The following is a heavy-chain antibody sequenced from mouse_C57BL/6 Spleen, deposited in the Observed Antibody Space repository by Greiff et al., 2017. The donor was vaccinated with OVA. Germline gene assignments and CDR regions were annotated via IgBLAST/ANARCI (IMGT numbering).Heavy chain of an antibody. V-gene: IGHV1-50*01. D-gene: IGHD1-1*01. CDR2: IDPSDSYT. J-gene: IGHJ1*03. Sequence: VKLQQPGAELVKPGASVKLSCKASGYTFTSYWMQWVKQRPGQGLEWIGEIDPSDSYTNYNQKFKGKATLTVDTSSSTAYMQLSSLTSEDSAVYYCARYGTVVAHWYFDVWGTGTTVTVSS. CDR3: ARYGTVVAHWYFDV. CDR1: GYTFTSYW.